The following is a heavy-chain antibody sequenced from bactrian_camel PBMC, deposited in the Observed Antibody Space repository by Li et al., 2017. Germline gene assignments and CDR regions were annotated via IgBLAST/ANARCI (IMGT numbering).Heavy chain of an antibody. CDR3: AAALMVTQRIDSEFAQYEYTN. D-gene: IGHD4*01. Sequence: VQLVESGGGSVQAGGSLRLSCAHSGYPSSRHCMGWFRQAPGKAREGIAGIRRNGDAYYADSAKGRFTISKDNTKNILYLQMNNLKPEDTAMYYCAAALMVTQRIDSEFAQYEYTNWGQGTQVTVS. J-gene: IGHJ4*01. CDR1: GYPSSRHC. CDR2: IRRNGDA. V-gene: IGHV3S31*01.